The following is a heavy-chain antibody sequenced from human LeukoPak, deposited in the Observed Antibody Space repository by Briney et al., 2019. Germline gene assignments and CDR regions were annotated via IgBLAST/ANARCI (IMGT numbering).Heavy chain of an antibody. V-gene: IGHV4-59*12. Sequence: PSETLSLTCTVSGGSISNYYWSWIRQPPGKGLEWIGYIYYSGSTNYNPSLKSRVTMSVDTSKNQFSLKLSSVTAADTAVYYCAREAGSIAVAGMYNWFDPWGQGTLVTVSS. D-gene: IGHD6-19*01. J-gene: IGHJ5*02. CDR2: IYYSGST. CDR1: GGSISNYY. CDR3: AREAGSIAVAGMYNWFDP.